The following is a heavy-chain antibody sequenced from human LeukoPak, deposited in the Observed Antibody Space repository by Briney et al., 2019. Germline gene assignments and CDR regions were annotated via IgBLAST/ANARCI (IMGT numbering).Heavy chain of an antibody. D-gene: IGHD1-20*01. J-gene: IGHJ5*02. V-gene: IGHV4-31*03. CDR2: VSYSGST. CDR3: ARDPRGDITGTTSDR. CDR1: GGSITSGRFY. Sequence: SQTLSLTCTLSGGSITSGRFYWTWIRQHPQRGLEWIGYVSYSGSTNYNSSLKSRLTISADTSKNQFYLRLTSVTAADTAVYLCARDPRGDITGTTSDRWGQGTLVTVSS.